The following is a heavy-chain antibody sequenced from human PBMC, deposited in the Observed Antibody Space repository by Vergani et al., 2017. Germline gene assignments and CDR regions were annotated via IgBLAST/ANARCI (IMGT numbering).Heavy chain of an antibody. CDR1: GYTFTGYY. CDR2: INPNSGGT. Sequence: QVQLVQSGAEVKKPGASVKVSCKASGYTFTGYYMHWVRQAPGQGLEWMGWINPNSGGTNYAQKFQGWVTITRDTSISTAYMELSRLRSDDTAVYYCARARAALTRHPFDPWGQGTLVTVSS. CDR3: ARARAALTRHPFDP. J-gene: IGHJ5*02. D-gene: IGHD6-13*01. V-gene: IGHV1-2*04.